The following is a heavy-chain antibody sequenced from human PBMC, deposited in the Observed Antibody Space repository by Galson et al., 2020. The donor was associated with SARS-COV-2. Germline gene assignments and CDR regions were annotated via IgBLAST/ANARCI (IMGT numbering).Heavy chain of an antibody. D-gene: IGHD6-6*01. CDR2: ITPSGGRT. CDR3: AREGSDQYSSYFDY. CDR1: GYTFINYY. V-gene: IGHV1-46*01. Sequence: ASVKVSCKASGYTFINYYMHWVRQAPGQGLEWMGIITPSGGRTSYAQKLQGRVTMTRDTSTSTVYMELSSLKSEDTAVYYCAREGSDQYSSYFDYWGQGTLVTVSS. J-gene: IGHJ4*02.